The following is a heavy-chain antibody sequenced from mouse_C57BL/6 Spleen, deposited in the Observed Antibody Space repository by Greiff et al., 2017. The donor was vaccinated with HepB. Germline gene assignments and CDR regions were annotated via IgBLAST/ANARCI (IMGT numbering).Heavy chain of an antibody. D-gene: IGHD1-1*01. CDR3: ARVDYGSSYGYFDV. V-gene: IGHV5-4*03. CDR2: ISDGGSYT. J-gene: IGHJ1*03. Sequence: EVMLVESGGGLVKPGGSLKLSCAASGFTFSSYAMSWVRQTPEKRLEWVATISDGGSYTYYPDNVKGRFTISRDNAKNNLYLQMSHLKSEDTAMYYCARVDYGSSYGYFDVWGTGTTVTVSS. CDR1: GFTFSSYA.